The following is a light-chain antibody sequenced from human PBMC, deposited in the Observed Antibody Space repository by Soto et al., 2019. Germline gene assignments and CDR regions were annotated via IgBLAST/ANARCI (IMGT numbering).Light chain of an antibody. CDR1: QSVGSY. Sequence: EIVMTQSPATLSVSPGEGATLSCRASQSVGSYLAWYQQRPGQAPRLLIYGTSTRATGVPPGFSGSGSGTEVTLTISSLQSEDFAVYHCQQYKTWPLTFGGGTKVEIK. J-gene: IGKJ4*01. V-gene: IGKV3-15*01. CDR2: GTS. CDR3: QQYKTWPLT.